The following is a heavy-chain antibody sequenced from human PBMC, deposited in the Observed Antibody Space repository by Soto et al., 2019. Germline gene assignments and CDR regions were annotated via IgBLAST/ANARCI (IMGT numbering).Heavy chain of an antibody. CDR2: ISGSGGST. CDR3: AKETAYPQDIVVVVAAPTLDF. J-gene: IGHJ4*02. CDR1: GFTFSSYA. V-gene: IGHV3-23*01. D-gene: IGHD2-15*01. Sequence: PGGSLRLSCAASGFTFSSYAMSWVRQAPGKGLEWVSAISGSGGSTYYADSVKGRFTISRDNSKNTLYLQMNSLRAEDTAVYYCAKETAYPQDIVVVVAAPTLDFWGQRTLVTVSS.